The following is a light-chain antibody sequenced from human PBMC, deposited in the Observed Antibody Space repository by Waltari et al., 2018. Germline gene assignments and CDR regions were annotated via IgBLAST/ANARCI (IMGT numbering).Light chain of an antibody. V-gene: IGLV1-51*01. J-gene: IGLJ3*02. CDR3: ASWDSSLFAGV. Sequence: QSVLTQPPSVSAASGQNITISCSGSSSTIGRNSVSWFLQLPGTAPKLLIFNDNEPPSEIPARFSGSRSGPSATLHITGLQSGDEADYYCASWDSSLFAGVFGGGTKLTVL. CDR2: NDN. CDR1: SSTIGRNS.